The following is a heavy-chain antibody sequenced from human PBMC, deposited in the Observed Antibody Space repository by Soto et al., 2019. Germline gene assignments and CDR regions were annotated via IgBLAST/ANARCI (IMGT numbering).Heavy chain of an antibody. D-gene: IGHD3-22*01. J-gene: IGHJ4*02. CDR2: INWNGGSK. CDR3: ARATQSYYDTSGYYSYVH. V-gene: IGHV3-20*04. Sequence: GGSLRLSCAASGFTFDEYALTGVRQAPGKGLEWVAGINWNGGSKGYADFVKGRFTISRDNAKSSLYLQMNNLRAEDTAFYFCARATQSYYDTSGYYSYVHWGQGAQVTVSS. CDR1: GFTFDEYA.